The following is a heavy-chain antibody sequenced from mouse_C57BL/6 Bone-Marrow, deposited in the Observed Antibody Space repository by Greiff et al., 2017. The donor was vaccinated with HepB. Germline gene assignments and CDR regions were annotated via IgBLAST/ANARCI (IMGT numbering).Heavy chain of an antibody. Sequence: EVQRVESEGGLVQPGSSMKLSCTASGFTFSDYYMAWVRQVPEKGLEWVANINYDGSSTYYLDSLKSRFIISRDNAKNILYLQMSSLKSEDTATYYCAREGAAQAKGFAYWGQGTLVTVSA. V-gene: IGHV5-16*01. CDR1: GFTFSDYY. J-gene: IGHJ3*01. CDR3: AREGAAQAKGFAY. CDR2: INYDGSST. D-gene: IGHD3-2*02.